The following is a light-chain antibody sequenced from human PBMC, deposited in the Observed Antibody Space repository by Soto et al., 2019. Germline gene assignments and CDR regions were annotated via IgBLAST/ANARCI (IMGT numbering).Light chain of an antibody. Sequence: QSALTQPASVSGSPGQSITISCTGTSSDVGGYNYVSWYQQHPGKAPKLMIYDVSNRPSGVSNRFSGSKSGNTASLTISGLQAEADADYYCSSYTSSSNPPYVVFGGGTKVTVL. CDR1: SSDVGGYNY. CDR2: DVS. V-gene: IGLV2-14*01. CDR3: SSYTSSSNPPYVV. J-gene: IGLJ2*01.